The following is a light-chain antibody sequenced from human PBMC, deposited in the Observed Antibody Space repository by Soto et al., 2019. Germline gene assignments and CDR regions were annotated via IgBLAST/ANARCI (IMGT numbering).Light chain of an antibody. Sequence: EIVLTQSPGTLSLSPGERATLSCRASQSVSSSYLAWYQQKPGQAPRLLIYGASSRATGIPDRFSGSGSGTDFTLIISRLEPEDFAVYYCQQYGSSPPITFGRGTRLEIK. J-gene: IGKJ5*01. V-gene: IGKV3-20*01. CDR3: QQYGSSPPIT. CDR1: QSVSSSY. CDR2: GAS.